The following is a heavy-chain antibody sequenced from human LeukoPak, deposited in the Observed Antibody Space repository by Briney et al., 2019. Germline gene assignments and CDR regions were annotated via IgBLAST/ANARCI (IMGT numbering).Heavy chain of an antibody. D-gene: IGHD4/OR15-4a*01. Sequence: SETLSLTCTVSGYSISSGYYWGWIRQPPGKGLEWIGSIYHSGSTYYNPSLKSRVTISVDTSKNQFSLKLSSVTAADTAVYYCARLGGASIYYYYGMDVWGQGTTVTVSS. CDR3: ARLGGASIYYYYGMDV. V-gene: IGHV4-38-2*02. J-gene: IGHJ6*02. CDR1: GYSISSGYY. CDR2: IYHSGST.